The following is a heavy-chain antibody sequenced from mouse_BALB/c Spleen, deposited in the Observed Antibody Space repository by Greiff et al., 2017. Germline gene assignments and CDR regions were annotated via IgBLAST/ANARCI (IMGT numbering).Heavy chain of an antibody. J-gene: IGHJ2*01. Sequence: DVMLVESGGGLVKPGGSLKLSCAASGFTFSSYAMSWVRQTPEKRLEWVASISSGGSTYYPDSVKGRFTISRDNARNILYLQMSSLRSEDTAMYYCARKVYHYFDYWGQGTTLTVSS. CDR3: ARKVYHYFDY. CDR2: ISSGGST. CDR1: GFTFSSYA. D-gene: IGHD2-14*01. V-gene: IGHV5-6-5*01.